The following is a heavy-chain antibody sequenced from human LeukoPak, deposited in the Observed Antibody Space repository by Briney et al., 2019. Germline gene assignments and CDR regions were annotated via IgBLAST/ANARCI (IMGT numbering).Heavy chain of an antibody. V-gene: IGHV4-34*01. CDR3: ARGEFKPASMADPAAYYFDY. CDR1: GGSFSGYY. Sequence: PSETLSLTCAVYGGSFSGYYWSWIRQPPGKGLEWIGYIYYSGSTYYNPSLKSRVTISVDTSKNQFSLKLSSVTAADTAVYYCARGEFKPASMADPAAYYFDYWGQGTLVTVSS. D-gene: IGHD2-15*01. CDR2: IYYSGST. J-gene: IGHJ4*02.